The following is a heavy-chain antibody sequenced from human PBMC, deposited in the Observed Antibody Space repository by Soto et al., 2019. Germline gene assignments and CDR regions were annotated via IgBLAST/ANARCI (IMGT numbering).Heavy chain of an antibody. CDR2: ISAYNGNT. D-gene: IGHD6-19*01. Sequence: QVQLVQSGAEVKKPGASVKVSCKASGYTFTSYGISWVRQAPGQGLEWMGWISAYNGNTNYAQKIKSRVNMNTDTTTSTDYMELRSLRSDDTAVYYCARVRKSSDWFDPWGQGTLVTVSS. CDR1: GYTFTSYG. V-gene: IGHV1-18*04. J-gene: IGHJ5*02. CDR3: ARVRKSSDWFDP.